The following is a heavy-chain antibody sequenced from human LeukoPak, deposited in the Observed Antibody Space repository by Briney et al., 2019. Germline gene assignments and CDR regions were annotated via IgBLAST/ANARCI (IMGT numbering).Heavy chain of an antibody. CDR3: ARPHVPLGYCSSTSCYWFDP. Sequence: VASVKVSCKASGYTFTSYYMHWVRQAPGQGLEWMGIINPSGGSTSYAQKFQGRVTITSDTSASTAYMELSSLRSEDTAVYYCARPHVPLGYCSSTSCYWFDPWGQGTLVTVSS. CDR1: GYTFTSYY. J-gene: IGHJ5*02. D-gene: IGHD2-2*01. V-gene: IGHV1-46*01. CDR2: INPSGGST.